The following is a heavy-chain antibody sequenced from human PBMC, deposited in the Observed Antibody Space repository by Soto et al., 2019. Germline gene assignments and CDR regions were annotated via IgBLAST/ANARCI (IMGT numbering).Heavy chain of an antibody. J-gene: IGHJ4*02. D-gene: IGHD2-21*02. CDR2: TIPMFGTA. V-gene: IGHV1-69*06. CDR1: GGTFSSYP. Sequence: QVQLVQSGAEVKKPGSSVKVSCKASGGTFSSYPISWVRQAPGQGLEWMGVTIPMFGTANYAQKFQGRVTITADKSTSTAYMELSSLRSEDTAVYYCARVHCGVDCYVLDYWGQGTLVTVSS. CDR3: ARVHCGVDCYVLDY.